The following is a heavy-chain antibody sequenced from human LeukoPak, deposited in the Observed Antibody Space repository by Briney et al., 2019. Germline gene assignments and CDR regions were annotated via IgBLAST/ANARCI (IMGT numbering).Heavy chain of an antibody. CDR2: INHSGST. J-gene: IGHJ6*02. Sequence: SETLSLTCAVYGGSFSGYYWSWIRQPPGKGLEWIGEINHSGSTNYNPSLKSRVTISVDTSKNQFSLKLSSVTAADTAVYYCARGMKYYGMDVWGQGTTVTVCS. V-gene: IGHV4-34*01. CDR3: ARGMKYYGMDV. CDR1: GGSFSGYY.